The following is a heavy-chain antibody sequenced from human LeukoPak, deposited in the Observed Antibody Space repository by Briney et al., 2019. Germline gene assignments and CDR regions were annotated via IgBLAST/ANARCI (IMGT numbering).Heavy chain of an antibody. CDR3: AKDGARPKAFDI. V-gene: IGHV3-9*01. J-gene: IGHJ3*02. Sequence: PGRSLRLSCAASGFTFDDYAMHWVRQAPGKGLEWVPGISWNSGSIGYADSVKGRFTISRDNAKNSLYLQMNSLRAEDTALYYCAKDGARPKAFDIWGQGTMVTVSS. CDR2: ISWNSGSI. CDR1: GFTFDDYA. D-gene: IGHD4/OR15-4a*01.